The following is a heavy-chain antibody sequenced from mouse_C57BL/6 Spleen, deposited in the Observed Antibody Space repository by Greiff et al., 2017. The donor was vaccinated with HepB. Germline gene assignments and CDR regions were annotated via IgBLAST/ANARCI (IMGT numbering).Heavy chain of an antibody. CDR1: GYTFTSYW. D-gene: IGHD1-1*01. J-gene: IGHJ1*03. V-gene: IGHV1-69*01. Sequence: QVQLQQPGAELVMPGASVKLSCKASGYTFTSYWMHWVKQRPGQGLEWIGEIDPSDSYTNYNQKFKGKSTLTVDKSSSTAYMQLISLTSEDSAVYYCASTVVAGDWYFDVWGTGTTVTVSS. CDR3: ASTVVAGDWYFDV. CDR2: IDPSDSYT.